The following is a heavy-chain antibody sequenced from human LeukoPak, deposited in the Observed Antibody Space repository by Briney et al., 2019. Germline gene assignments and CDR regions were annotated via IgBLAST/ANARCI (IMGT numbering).Heavy chain of an antibody. D-gene: IGHD2-15*01. CDR1: GFTFSSYG. Sequence: PGGSLRLSCAASGFTFSSYGMHWVRQAPGKRLEWVAVISYDGSNKYYADSVKGRFTISRDNAKNSLYLQMNSLRAEDTAVYYCARDLGVVVAAIDYWGQGTLVTVSS. CDR2: ISYDGSNK. CDR3: ARDLGVVVAAIDY. J-gene: IGHJ4*02. V-gene: IGHV3-30*03.